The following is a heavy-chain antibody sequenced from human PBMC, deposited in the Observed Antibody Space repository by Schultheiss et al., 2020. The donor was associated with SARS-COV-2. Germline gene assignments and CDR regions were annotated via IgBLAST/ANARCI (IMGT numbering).Heavy chain of an antibody. CDR3: ARARDYDILSGRYYYYYYGMDV. J-gene: IGHJ6*02. V-gene: IGHV4-34*01. D-gene: IGHD3-9*01. CDR2: INHSGST. CDR1: GGSFSGYY. Sequence: SQTLSLTCAVYGGSFSGYYWSWIRQPPGKGLEWIGEINHSGSTKYNPSLKSLVTISVDKSKNQFSLKLSSVTAADTAVYYCARARDYDILSGRYYYYYYGMDVWGQGTTVTVSS.